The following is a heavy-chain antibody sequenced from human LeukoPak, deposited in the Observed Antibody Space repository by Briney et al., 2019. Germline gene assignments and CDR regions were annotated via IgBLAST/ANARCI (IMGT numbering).Heavy chain of an antibody. J-gene: IGHJ4*02. Sequence: SVKVSCKASGGTFSSYAISWVRQAPGQGLEWMGGIIPIFGTANYAQKFQGRVTITTDESTSTAYMELSSLRSEDTAVYYCAGAHSVEYSSSSAFGYWGQGTLVTVSS. D-gene: IGHD6-6*01. CDR3: AGAHSVEYSSSSAFGY. V-gene: IGHV1-69*05. CDR2: IIPIFGTA. CDR1: GGTFSSYA.